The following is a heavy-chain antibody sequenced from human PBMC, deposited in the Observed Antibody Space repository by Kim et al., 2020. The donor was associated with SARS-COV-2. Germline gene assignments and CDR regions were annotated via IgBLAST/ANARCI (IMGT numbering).Heavy chain of an antibody. Sequence: SVKVSCKASGGTFSSYAISWVRQAPGQGLEWMGGIIPIFGTANYAQKFQGRVTITADESTSTAYMELSSLRSEDTAVYYCARGQYYDFWSGYVEYYYYGMDVWGQGTTVTVSS. CDR3: ARGQYYDFWSGYVEYYYYGMDV. J-gene: IGHJ6*02. D-gene: IGHD3-3*01. V-gene: IGHV1-69*13. CDR2: IIPIFGTA. CDR1: GGTFSSYA.